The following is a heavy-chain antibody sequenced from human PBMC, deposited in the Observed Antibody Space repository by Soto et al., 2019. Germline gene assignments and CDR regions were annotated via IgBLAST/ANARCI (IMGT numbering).Heavy chain of an antibody. V-gene: IGHV4-59*01. CDR2: IYYSGST. Sequence: SETLSLTCTVSGGSISSYYWSWIRQPPGKGLEWIGYIYYSGSTNYNTSLKSRVTISVDTSKNQFSLKLSSVTAADTAVYYCAREVTPCGEKRCGAAPALGNWFDPWGQGTLVTVS. CDR3: AREVTPCGEKRCGAAPALGNWFDP. CDR1: GGSISSYY. J-gene: IGHJ5*02. D-gene: IGHD6-13*01.